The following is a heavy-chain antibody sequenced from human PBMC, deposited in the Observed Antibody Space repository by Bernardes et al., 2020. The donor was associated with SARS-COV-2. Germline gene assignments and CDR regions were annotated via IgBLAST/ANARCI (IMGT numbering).Heavy chain of an antibody. CDR2: IYYSGST. V-gene: IGHV4-39*01. D-gene: IGHD3-22*01. CDR3: ARHLGFYDSSGYSGNWFDP. Sequence: SETLSLTCTVSGGSISRSSYYWGWIRQPPGKGLEWIGSIYYSGSTYYNPSLKSRVTISVDTSKNQFSLKLSSVTAADTAVYYCARHLGFYDSSGYSGNWFDPWGQGTLVTVSS. J-gene: IGHJ5*02. CDR1: GGSISRSSYY.